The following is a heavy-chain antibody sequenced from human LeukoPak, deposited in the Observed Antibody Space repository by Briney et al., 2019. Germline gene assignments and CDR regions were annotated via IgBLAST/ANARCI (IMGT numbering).Heavy chain of an antibody. CDR2: IYHSGKT. D-gene: IGHD3-22*01. CDR3: ASRNLDAYYYDSSGYGPDY. Sequence: PSETLSLTCTVSGYSISSGYYWGWIRQAPGKGLEWVGSIYHSGKTYYNPSLKSRVTISVDTSKNHFSLKLSSVTAADTAVYYCASRNLDAYYYDSSGYGPDYWGQGTLVTVSS. J-gene: IGHJ4*02. CDR1: GYSISSGYY. V-gene: IGHV4-38-2*02.